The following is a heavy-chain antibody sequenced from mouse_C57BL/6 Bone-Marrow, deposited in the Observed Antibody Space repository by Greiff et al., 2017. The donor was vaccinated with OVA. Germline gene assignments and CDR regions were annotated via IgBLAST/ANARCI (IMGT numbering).Heavy chain of an antibody. CDR1: GYTFTDYY. V-gene: IGHV1-26*01. CDR3: ASEYDGVWFAN. CDR2: INPNNGGT. D-gene: IGHD2-4*01. Sequence: EVQLQQSGPELVKPGASVKISCKASGYTFTDYYMNWVKQSHGKSLEWIGDINPNNGGTSYNQKFKGKATLTVDKSSSTAYMELRSLTSEDSAVYFYASEYDGVWFANEGQGTLVTVSA. J-gene: IGHJ3*01.